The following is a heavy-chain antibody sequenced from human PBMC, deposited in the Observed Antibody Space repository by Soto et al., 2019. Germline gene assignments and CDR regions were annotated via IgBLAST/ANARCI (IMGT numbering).Heavy chain of an antibody. CDR1: GFTFSAYA. V-gene: IGHV3-48*02. CDR2: ISSRSDTL. J-gene: IGHJ6*02. CDR3: ARDWDIVILSVPIPNYNYGMDV. D-gene: IGHD2-15*01. Sequence: GGSLTLSCEGSGFTFSAYAMNWDRQAPGKGLEWVSYISSRSDTLYYADSVKGRFTISRDNAKNSVYLQVNNLRDEDTAVYYCARDWDIVILSVPIPNYNYGMDVWGQGTTVTVSS.